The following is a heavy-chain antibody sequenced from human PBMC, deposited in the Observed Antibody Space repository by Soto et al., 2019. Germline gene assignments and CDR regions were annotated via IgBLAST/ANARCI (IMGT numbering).Heavy chain of an antibody. D-gene: IGHD2-2*01. CDR3: ASGYCSSTSCYAYFDY. Sequence: SETLSLTCAVSGGSISSGGYSWSWIRQPPGKGLEWIGYIYHSGSTYYNPSLKSRVTISVDRSKNQFSLKLSSVTAADTAVYYCASGYCSSTSCYAYFDYWGQGTLVTVSS. J-gene: IGHJ4*02. CDR1: GGSISSGGYS. CDR2: IYHSGST. V-gene: IGHV4-30-2*01.